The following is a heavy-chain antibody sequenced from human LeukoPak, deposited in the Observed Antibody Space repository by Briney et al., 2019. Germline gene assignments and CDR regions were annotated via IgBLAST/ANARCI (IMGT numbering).Heavy chain of an antibody. CDR1: GYSFTSYW. D-gene: IGHD4-11*01. Sequence: HGESLKISCKGSGYSFTSYWIGWVRQMPGKGLKWMGIIYPGDSDTRYSPSFQGQVTISADKSISTAYLQWSSLKASDTALHYRVRREYSLDAYDIWGQGTMVTVSS. V-gene: IGHV5-51*01. CDR3: VRREYSLDAYDI. J-gene: IGHJ3*02. CDR2: IYPGDSDT.